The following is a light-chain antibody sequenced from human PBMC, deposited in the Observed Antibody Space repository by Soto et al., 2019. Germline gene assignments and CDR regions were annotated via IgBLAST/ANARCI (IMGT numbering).Light chain of an antibody. CDR1: QSVSSN. V-gene: IGKV3-11*01. Sequence: EIVMTQSPVTLSVSPGERATLSCRASQSVSSNLAWYQQKPGQAPRLLIYDASTRATGIPARFSGRGSGTDFTLTISSLETEDFAIYYCQQRSDWPPTFGQGTKVDNK. CDR2: DAS. J-gene: IGKJ1*01. CDR3: QQRSDWPPT.